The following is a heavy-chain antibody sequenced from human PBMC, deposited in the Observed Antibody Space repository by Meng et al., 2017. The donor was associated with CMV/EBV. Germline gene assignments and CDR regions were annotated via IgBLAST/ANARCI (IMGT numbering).Heavy chain of an antibody. Sequence: CDKGCGRQAPGKRLEWITAISSRGGSTYYTGSVKGRVTISIDNSKNTLYLQMNSLRAEDTAVYYCAKDWTVVVPAAIDASYNWFDTWGQGTLVTVSS. D-gene: IGHD2-2*02. V-gene: IGHV3-23*01. J-gene: IGHJ5*02. CDR3: AKDWTVVVPAAIDASYNWFDT. CDR1: CD. CDR2: ISSRGGST.